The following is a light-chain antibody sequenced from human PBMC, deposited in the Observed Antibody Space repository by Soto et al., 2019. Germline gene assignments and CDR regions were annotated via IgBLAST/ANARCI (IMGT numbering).Light chain of an antibody. CDR2: GAS. V-gene: IGKV1-27*01. CDR3: QKYDRTPRT. CDR1: QGISDH. Sequence: DFQMTQSPSSLSASVGDRVTITCRASQGISDHLAWYQHKPGKVPQLLIYGASTLQSGVPSRFSGGGSGTDFTLTISSLQPEDVATYYCQKYDRTPRTFGQGTKVELK. J-gene: IGKJ1*01.